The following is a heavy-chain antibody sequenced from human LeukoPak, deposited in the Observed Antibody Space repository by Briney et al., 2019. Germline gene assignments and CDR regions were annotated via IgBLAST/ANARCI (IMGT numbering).Heavy chain of an antibody. CDR2: ISYDGSNK. J-gene: IGHJ6*02. V-gene: IGHV3-30-3*01. CDR1: GFTFSSYA. CDR3: AREKSYYYGMDV. Sequence: GGSLRLSCAASGFTFSSYAMHWVRQAPGKGLEWVAVISYDGSNKYYADSVKGRFTISRDNSKNTLYLQMNSLRAEDTAVYYCAREKSYYYGMDVWGQGTTVTVSS.